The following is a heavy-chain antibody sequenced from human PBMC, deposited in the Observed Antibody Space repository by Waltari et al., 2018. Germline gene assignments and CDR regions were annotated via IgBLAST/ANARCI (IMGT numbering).Heavy chain of an antibody. CDR2: VHGSGKT. Sequence: QLQLQESGPGLVKPSGTLTLNCAVSGDSLTFTHWWSGVRQSPQKGLEWIGQVHGSGKTNYNPAFASRVTIALDTSNNHFSLKVTSATAADTAVYFCARDRGRGLYLDTWGPGTLVTVSP. CDR3: ARDRGRGLYLDT. CDR1: GDSLTFTHW. D-gene: IGHD2-15*01. J-gene: IGHJ5*02. V-gene: IGHV4-4*02.